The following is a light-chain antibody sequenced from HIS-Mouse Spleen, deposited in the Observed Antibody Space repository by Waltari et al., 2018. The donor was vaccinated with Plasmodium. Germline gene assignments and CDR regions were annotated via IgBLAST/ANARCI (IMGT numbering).Light chain of an antibody. CDR2: EDS. CDR1: ALPKKY. V-gene: IGLV3-10*01. J-gene: IGLJ3*02. Sequence: SYELTQPPSVSVSPGQTARITCSGDALPKKYAYCYQQKSGQAPVLVIYEDSKRPSGIPERFSGSSSGTMATLTISGAQVEDEADYYWYSTDSSGNHRVFGGGTKLTVL. CDR3: YSTDSSGNHRV.